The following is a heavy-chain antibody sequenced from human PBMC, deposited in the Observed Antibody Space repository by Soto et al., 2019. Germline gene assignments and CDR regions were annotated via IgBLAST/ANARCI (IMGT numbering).Heavy chain of an antibody. J-gene: IGHJ4*02. CDR1: GFTFSGSA. V-gene: IGHV3-73*01. CDR2: VRTKAYNFAT. CDR3: PRLSPSVRRTFHDY. Sequence: QLVESGGGLVQPGGSLKLSCAASGFTFSGSAMHWVRQASGKGLEWVGRVRTKAYNFATAYAASVKGRFSISRDDSKNTAYLEMNSLKTEDTARYYWPRLSPSVRRTFHDYWGQGTLVTVSS. D-gene: IGHD6-19*01.